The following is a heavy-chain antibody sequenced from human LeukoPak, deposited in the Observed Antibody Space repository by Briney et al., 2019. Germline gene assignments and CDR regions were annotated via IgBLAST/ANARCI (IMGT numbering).Heavy chain of an antibody. V-gene: IGHV4-30-4*01. J-gene: IGHJ6*02. Sequence: SETLSLTCTVSGASIRSGDYYWSWIRQPPGKGLEWIGYIYDSGSTYYNPSLKSRITISVDTSENRLSLKLSSVTATDTAVYYCARDQRGDSGSYLPYGMDVWGQGTTVTVSS. D-gene: IGHD3-10*01. CDR3: ARDQRGDSGSYLPYGMDV. CDR1: GASIRSGDYY. CDR2: IYDSGST.